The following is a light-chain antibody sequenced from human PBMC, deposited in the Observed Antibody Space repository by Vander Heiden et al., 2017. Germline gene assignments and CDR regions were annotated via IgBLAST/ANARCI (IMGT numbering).Light chain of an antibody. J-gene: IGLJ1*01. V-gene: IGLV2-23*02. CDR2: EVS. CDR1: SSDVGSYNL. CDR3: CSYAGSPYV. Sequence: QSALTKPASVSGSPGQSITISCTGTSSDVGSYNLVSWYQQHPGKGPKLMIYEVSKWPSGVSNRFSGSKSGNTASLTISGLQAEDEADYFCCSYAGSPYVFGTGTKVTVL.